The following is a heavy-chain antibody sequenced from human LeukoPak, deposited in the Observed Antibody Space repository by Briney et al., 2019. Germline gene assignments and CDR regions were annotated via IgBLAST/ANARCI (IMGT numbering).Heavy chain of an antibody. D-gene: IGHD4-17*01. V-gene: IGHV4-59*08. CDR3: ARSPTVTPNFDY. Sequence: SETLSLTSTVYGGSISSYYWSWIRQPPGKGLEWIGNIYYSGSTNYNTSLKSRVTISVDTTKNQFSLKLSSVTAADTAVYYCARSPTVTPNFDYWGQGTLVTVSS. J-gene: IGHJ4*02. CDR2: IYYSGST. CDR1: GGSISSYY.